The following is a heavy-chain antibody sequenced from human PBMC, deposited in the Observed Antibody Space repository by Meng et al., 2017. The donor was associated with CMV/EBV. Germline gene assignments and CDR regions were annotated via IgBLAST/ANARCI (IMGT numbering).Heavy chain of an antibody. CDR3: ARDQIAEAGTRPLYYYYYGMDV. J-gene: IGHJ6*02. D-gene: IGHD6-13*01. CDR2: ISSNGGST. CDR1: GFTFSSYA. V-gene: IGHV3-64*02. Sequence: GESLKISCAASGFTFSSYAMHWVRQAPGKGLEYVSAISSNGGSTYYADSVKGRFTISRDNSKNTLYLQMGSLRAEDMAVYYCARDQIAEAGTRPLYYYYYGMDVWGQGTTVTVSS.